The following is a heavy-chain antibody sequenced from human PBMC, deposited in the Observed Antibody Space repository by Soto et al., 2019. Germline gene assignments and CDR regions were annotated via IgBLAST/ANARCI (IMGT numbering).Heavy chain of an antibody. CDR3: AREGGRHCSTTRCYNAFDI. V-gene: IGHV3-48*02. J-gene: IGHJ3*02. D-gene: IGHD2-2*02. CDR2: ISSTSSTI. CDR1: GFSFSAFS. Sequence: GGSLRLSCASSGFSFSAFSMNWVRQAPGKGLEWVSYISSTSSTIYYGDPVKGRFTISRDNAKNSLYLQMNSLRDEDTAVYYCAREGGRHCSTTRCYNAFDIWGQGTMVTVSS.